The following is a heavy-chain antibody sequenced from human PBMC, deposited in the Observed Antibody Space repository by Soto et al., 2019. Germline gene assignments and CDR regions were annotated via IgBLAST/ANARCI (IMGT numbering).Heavy chain of an antibody. CDR1: GYTFTSYG. CDR3: ARGAFREVSFDY. D-gene: IGHD3-10*01. CDR2: IRTSNGNT. J-gene: IGHJ4*02. Sequence: QVQLVQSGGEVKKPGASVKVSCKASGYTFTSYGISWVRHAPGQGLEWMGWIRTSNGNTNYAKNLQGRVTMTTDTSTSTAYMELRSLRSDDTAVYFCARGAFREVSFDYWGQGTQVTVSS. V-gene: IGHV1-18*01.